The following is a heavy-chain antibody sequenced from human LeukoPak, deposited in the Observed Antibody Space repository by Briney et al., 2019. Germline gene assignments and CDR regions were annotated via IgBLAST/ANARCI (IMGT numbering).Heavy chain of an antibody. Sequence: ASVKVSCKASGYTFTSYDINWVRQATGQGLEWMGWMNPNSGNTGYAQKFQGRVTMTRNTSISTAYMELSSLRSEDTAVYYCARLILNTVTTDNWFDPWGQGTLVTVSS. CDR1: GYTFTSYD. D-gene: IGHD4-17*01. CDR2: MNPNSGNT. CDR3: ARLILNTVTTDNWFDP. V-gene: IGHV1-8*01. J-gene: IGHJ5*02.